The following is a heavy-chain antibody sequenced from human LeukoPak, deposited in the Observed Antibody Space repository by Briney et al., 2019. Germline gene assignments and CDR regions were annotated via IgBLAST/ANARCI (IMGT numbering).Heavy chain of an antibody. CDR2: IYHSGST. Sequence: SETLSLTCTVSNYSISSDYYWGWIRQPPGKGLEWIGSIYHSGSTYYDPSLKSRVTMSVDTSKNQFSLRLRSVTAADTAVYYCARVTGYMVEDYFDSWGQGTLVTVSS. J-gene: IGHJ4*02. CDR3: ARVTGYMVEDYFDS. V-gene: IGHV4-38-2*02. CDR1: NYSISSDYY. D-gene: IGHD6-13*01.